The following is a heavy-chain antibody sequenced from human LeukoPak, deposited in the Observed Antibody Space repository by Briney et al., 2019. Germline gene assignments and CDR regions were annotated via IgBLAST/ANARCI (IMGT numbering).Heavy chain of an antibody. Sequence: SETLSLTCAVYGGSFSGYYWSWIRQPPVKGLEWIGEINHSGSTNYNPSLKSRVTISVDTSKNQFSLKLSSVTAANTAVYYCARVRSRARITIFGVARNWFDPWGQGTLVTVSS. CDR1: GGSFSGYY. CDR3: ARVRSRARITIFGVARNWFDP. CDR2: INHSGST. J-gene: IGHJ5*02. V-gene: IGHV4-34*01. D-gene: IGHD3-3*01.